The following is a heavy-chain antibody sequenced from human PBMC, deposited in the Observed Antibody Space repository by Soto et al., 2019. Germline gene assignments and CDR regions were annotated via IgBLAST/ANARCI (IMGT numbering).Heavy chain of an antibody. V-gene: IGHV3-21*01. J-gene: IGHJ3*02. CDR2: ISSSSSYI. CDR3: ARDRSPYTYYYDSSGYRGYAFDI. Sequence: GGSLRLSCAASGFTFSSYSMNWVRQAPGKWLEWVSSISSSSSYIYYADSVKGRFTISRDNAKNSLYLQMNSLRAEDTAVYYCARDRSPYTYYYDSSGYRGYAFDIWGQGTMVTV. CDR1: GFTFSSYS. D-gene: IGHD3-22*01.